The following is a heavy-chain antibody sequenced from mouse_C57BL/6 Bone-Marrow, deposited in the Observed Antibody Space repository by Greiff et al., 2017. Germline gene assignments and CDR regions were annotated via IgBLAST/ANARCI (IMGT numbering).Heavy chain of an antibody. CDR2: IHPNSGST. D-gene: IGHD1-1*01. CDR1: GYTFTSYW. J-gene: IGHJ2*01. CDR3: ARNPTVVPDY. V-gene: IGHV1-64*01. Sequence: QVHVKQPGAELVKPGASVKLSCKASGYTFTSYWMHWVKQRPGQGLEWIGMIHPNSGSTNYNEKFKSKATLTVDKSSSTAYMQLSSLTSEDSAVYYCARNPTVVPDYWGQGTTLTVSS.